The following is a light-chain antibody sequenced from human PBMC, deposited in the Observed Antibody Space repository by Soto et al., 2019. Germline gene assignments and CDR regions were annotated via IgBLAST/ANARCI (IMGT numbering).Light chain of an antibody. CDR3: HQRQSWPRT. V-gene: IGKV3D-20*02. CDR2: GAS. CDR1: QSVSSGH. J-gene: IGKJ1*01. Sequence: EVVMTQSPATLSVSPGERATLSCRASQSVSSGHLAWYQQKPGQAPRLLIYGASSRATGIPDRFSGSGSGTDFTLTISSLAPDDFAIYYCHQRQSWPRTFGQGTKVDIK.